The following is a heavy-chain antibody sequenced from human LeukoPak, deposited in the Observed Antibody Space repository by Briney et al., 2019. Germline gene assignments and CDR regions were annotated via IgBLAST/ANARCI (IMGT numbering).Heavy chain of an antibody. CDR2: ISGSGGST. Sequence: GASLRLSCAASGFTFSSYAMSWVRQAPGKGLEWVSAISGSGGSTYYADSVKGRFTISRDNSKNTLYLQMNCLRAEDTAVYYCAKAFPKVTTGNYFDYWGQGTLVTVSS. CDR3: AKAFPKVTTGNYFDY. J-gene: IGHJ4*02. D-gene: IGHD4-17*01. V-gene: IGHV3-23*01. CDR1: GFTFSSYA.